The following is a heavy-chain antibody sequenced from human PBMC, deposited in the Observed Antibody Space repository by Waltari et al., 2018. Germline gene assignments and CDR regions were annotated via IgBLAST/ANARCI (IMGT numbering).Heavy chain of an antibody. Sequence: QLLLQESGPGLVKPSETLSIPCTVSGGSTSSSRYYWGWIRQPPGKGLEWIGSIYYSGSTYYNPSLKSRVTISVDTSKNQFSLKLSSVTAADTAVYYCARQLPRFDLWGRGTLVTVSS. CDR2: IYYSGST. CDR3: ARQLPRFDL. D-gene: IGHD2-15*01. J-gene: IGHJ2*01. CDR1: GGSTSSSRYY. V-gene: IGHV4-39*01.